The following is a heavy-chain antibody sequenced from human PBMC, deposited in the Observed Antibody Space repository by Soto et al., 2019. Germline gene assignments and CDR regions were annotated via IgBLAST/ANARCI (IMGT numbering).Heavy chain of an antibody. V-gene: IGHV3-9*01. CDR3: AKENAFDRDGPFDY. CDR2: ISWNSGDI. D-gene: IGHD3-22*01. J-gene: IGHJ4*02. CDR1: GFSFDDYG. Sequence: EVQLVESGGGSVQPGRSLRLSCAASGFSFDDYGMHWVRQGPGKGLEWVSGISWNSGDIYYADSVKGRFTISRDNAKRFLYLQMNRLSSEDTALYYCAKENAFDRDGPFDYWGQGILVTVSS.